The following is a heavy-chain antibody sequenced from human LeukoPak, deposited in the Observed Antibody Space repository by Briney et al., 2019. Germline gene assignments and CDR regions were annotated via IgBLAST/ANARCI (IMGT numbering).Heavy chain of an antibody. Sequence: ASVKVSCKASGYTFTSHGISWVRQAPGQGLEWMGWISTYNGNTNYAQKLQGRVTMTTDTSTSTAYMELRSLRSDDTVVYYCARDEGYCGGDCYSFHYYYYMDVWGKGTTVTVSS. J-gene: IGHJ6*03. CDR3: ARDEGYCGGDCYSFHYYYYMDV. D-gene: IGHD2-21*02. CDR1: GYTFTSHG. V-gene: IGHV1-18*01. CDR2: ISTYNGNT.